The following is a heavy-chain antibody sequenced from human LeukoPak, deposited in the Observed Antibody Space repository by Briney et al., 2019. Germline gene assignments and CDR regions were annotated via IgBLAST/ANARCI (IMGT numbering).Heavy chain of an antibody. J-gene: IGHJ6*03. CDR2: IIPIFGTA. CDR1: GYTFTNYG. D-gene: IGHD6-19*01. V-gene: IGHV1-69*13. Sequence: GASVKVSCKASGYTFTNYGVSWMRQAPGQGLEWMGGIIPIFGTANYAQKFQGRVTITADESTSTAYMELSSLRSEDTAVYYCARAITGKVAGTGYYYYYYMDVRGKGTTVTVSS. CDR3: ARAITGKVAGTGYYYYYYMDV.